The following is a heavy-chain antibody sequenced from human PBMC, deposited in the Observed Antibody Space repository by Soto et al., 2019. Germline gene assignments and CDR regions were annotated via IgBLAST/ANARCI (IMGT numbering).Heavy chain of an antibody. V-gene: IGHV3-7*01. CDR3: ASGPW. Sequence: EVQLVESGGGLVQPGESLRLSCAASGFTFSDSWMSWVRQAPGKGLEWVANINTDGSVKSYVASVEGRFTISRDNTNSSLFLQMTGLRGDDTAIYYCASGPWWGQGTLVTVSS. CDR1: GFTFSDSW. CDR2: INTDGSVK. J-gene: IGHJ1*01.